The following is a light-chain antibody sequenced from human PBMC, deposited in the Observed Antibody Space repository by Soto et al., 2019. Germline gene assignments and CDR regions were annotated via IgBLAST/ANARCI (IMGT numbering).Light chain of an antibody. V-gene: IGLV3-21*02. CDR1: NIGSKH. J-gene: IGLJ1*01. CDR2: DSY. CDR3: QVGDIGVDYV. Sequence: SYVLTQPPSVSVAPGQTARIPCGGDNIGSKHVQWYQQKPGQAPLLVIYDSYDRPSGIPERFSASDSGNTATLTISRVEVGDEDDYYCQVGDIGVDYVFGTGTKLTVL.